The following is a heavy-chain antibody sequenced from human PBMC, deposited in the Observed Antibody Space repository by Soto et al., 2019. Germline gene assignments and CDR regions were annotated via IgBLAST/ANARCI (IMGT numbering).Heavy chain of an antibody. CDR2: IIPIFGTA. Sequence: SVKVSCKASGGTFSSYAISWVRQAPGQGLEWMGGIIPIFGTANYAQKFQGRVTITADESTSTAYMELSSLRSEATAVYYCAREYYDSSGYYYFDYWGQGTLVTVSS. CDR3: AREYYDSSGYYYFDY. V-gene: IGHV1-69*13. D-gene: IGHD3-22*01. CDR1: GGTFSSYA. J-gene: IGHJ4*02.